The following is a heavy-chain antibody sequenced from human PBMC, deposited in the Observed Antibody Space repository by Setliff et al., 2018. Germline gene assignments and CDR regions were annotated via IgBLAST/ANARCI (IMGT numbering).Heavy chain of an antibody. J-gene: IGHJ5*02. CDR2: INHSGST. V-gene: IGHV4-34*01. CDR1: GGSFSGYY. Sequence: SETLSLTCAVYGGSFSGYYWIWIRQPPGKGLEWIGEINHSGSTNYNPSLKSRVTISVDTSKNQFSLKLSSVTAADTAVYYCARGGGNEVWFDPWGQGTLVTVSS. D-gene: IGHD1-1*01. CDR3: ARGGGNEVWFDP.